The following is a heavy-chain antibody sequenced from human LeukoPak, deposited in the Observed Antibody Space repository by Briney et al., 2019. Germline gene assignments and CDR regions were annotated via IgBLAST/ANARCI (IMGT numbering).Heavy chain of an antibody. CDR1: GFTFSSYW. CDR3: ARRGTTVTTWGNYFDY. J-gene: IGHJ4*02. Sequence: PGGSLRLSCAASGFTFSSYWMSWVRQAPGKGLEWVANTKQDGSEKYYVDSVKGRFTISRDNAKNSLYLQMNSLRAEDTAVYYCARRGTTVTTWGNYFDYWGQGTLVTVSS. V-gene: IGHV3-7*01. CDR2: TKQDGSEK. D-gene: IGHD4-17*01.